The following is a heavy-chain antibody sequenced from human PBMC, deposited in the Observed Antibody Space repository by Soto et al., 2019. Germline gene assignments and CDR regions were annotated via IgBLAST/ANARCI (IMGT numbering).Heavy chain of an antibody. J-gene: IGHJ3*02. D-gene: IGHD3-22*01. Sequence: PSEPLSLTCTVSGGSISSYYWSWIRQPPGKGLEWIGYIYYSGSTNYNPSLKSRVTISVDTSKNQFSLKMSSVTAADTAVYYCASGDDISGYSPRYAGDICGQGTRVIVSS. CDR1: GGSISSYY. CDR3: ASGDDISGYSPRYAGDI. V-gene: IGHV4-59*01. CDR2: IYYSGST.